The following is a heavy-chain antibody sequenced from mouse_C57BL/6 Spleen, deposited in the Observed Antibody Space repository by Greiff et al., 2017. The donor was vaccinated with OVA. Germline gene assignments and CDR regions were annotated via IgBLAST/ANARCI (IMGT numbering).Heavy chain of an antibody. CDR2: FYPGSGSI. CDR1: GYTFTEYT. Sequence: VKLVESGAELVKPGASVKLSCKASGYTFTEYTIHWVKQRSGQGLEWIGWFYPGSGSIKYNEKFKDKATLTADKSSSTVYMELSRLTSEDSAVYFCARQKGYGNYAWFAYWGQGTLVTVSA. V-gene: IGHV1-62-2*01. J-gene: IGHJ3*01. D-gene: IGHD2-1*01. CDR3: ARQKGYGNYAWFAY.